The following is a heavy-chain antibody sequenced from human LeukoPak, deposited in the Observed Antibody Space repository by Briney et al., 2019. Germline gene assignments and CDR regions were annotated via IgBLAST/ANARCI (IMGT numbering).Heavy chain of an antibody. V-gene: IGHV4-59*01. CDR2: IYYIGST. Sequence: SETLSLTCTVSGGSISSYYWSWIRQPPGKGLEWIGYIYYIGSTNYNPSLKSRVTISLDASKNQFSLKLSSVTPADTAVYYCARETRGCSYGPDRWGQGTLVTVSS. J-gene: IGHJ5*02. CDR3: ARETRGCSYGPDR. CDR1: GGSISSYY. D-gene: IGHD5-18*01.